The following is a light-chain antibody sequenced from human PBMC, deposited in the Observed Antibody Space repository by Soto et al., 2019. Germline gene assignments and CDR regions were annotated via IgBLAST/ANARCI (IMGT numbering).Light chain of an antibody. J-gene: IGKJ4*01. CDR1: QTISSW. V-gene: IGKV1-5*03. Sequence: DIQMTQSPSTLSASVGDRVTIICRASQTISSWLAWYQQKGGQAPKLLISKASILDSGVPSRFSGSGSGTEFNLTISSLEPEDFAVYYCQQRCNWPPVTFGGGTKVDIK. CDR3: QQRCNWPPVT. CDR2: KAS.